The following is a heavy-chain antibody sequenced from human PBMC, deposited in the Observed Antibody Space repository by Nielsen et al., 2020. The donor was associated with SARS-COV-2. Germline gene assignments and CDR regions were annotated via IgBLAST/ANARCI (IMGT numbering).Heavy chain of an antibody. CDR1: GGTFSSYA. V-gene: IGHV1-69*13. CDR3: ARDYGGGNSYYYYGMDV. J-gene: IGHJ6*02. CDR2: IIPIFGTA. D-gene: IGHD4-23*01. Sequence: SVKVSCKASGGTFSSYAISWVRQAPGQGLEWMGGIIPIFGTANYAQKFQGRVTITADESTSTAYMELSSLRSEDTAVYYCARDYGGGNSYYYYGMDVWGQGTTVTVSS.